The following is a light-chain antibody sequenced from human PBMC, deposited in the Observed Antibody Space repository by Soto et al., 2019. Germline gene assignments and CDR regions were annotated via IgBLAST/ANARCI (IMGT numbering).Light chain of an antibody. V-gene: IGLV1-40*01. Sequence: QSALTQPPSVSGAPGQRVTISCTGSSSNIGAGYDVHWYQQLPGTAPKLLIYGNSNRPSGVPDRFSGSKSGTSASLAITGLQAEDEADYYCQSYESSLYVFGTG. CDR2: GNS. J-gene: IGLJ1*01. CDR1: SSNIGAGYD. CDR3: QSYESSLYV.